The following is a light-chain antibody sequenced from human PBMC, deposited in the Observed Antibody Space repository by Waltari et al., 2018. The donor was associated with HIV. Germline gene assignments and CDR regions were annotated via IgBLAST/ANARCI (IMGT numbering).Light chain of an antibody. CDR2: GIS. J-gene: IGKJ4*01. CDR3: QQYGSTPLT. CDR1: QTFKSNY. Sequence: EVVLTQSPDTLSLSPGEGATMSCRASQTFKSNYLAWYQQKPGQAPRVLVYGISNRATGIPDRFSGSGSGTDFTLTISRLEPEDFAVYYCQQYGSTPLTCGGGTKVEI. V-gene: IGKV3-20*01.